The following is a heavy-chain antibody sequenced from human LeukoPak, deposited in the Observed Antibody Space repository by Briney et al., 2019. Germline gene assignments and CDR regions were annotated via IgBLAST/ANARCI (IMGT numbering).Heavy chain of an antibody. CDR2: IYPGDSDT. J-gene: IGHJ4*02. CDR3: TRVILPNDSVRK. V-gene: IGHV5-51*01. CDR1: GYSFTNYW. Sequence: GESLKISCKGSGYSFTNYWIVWVRQMPGKGLEWMGIIYPGDSDTRYSPSFQGQVTISADKSISTAYLQWSSLKASDTAMYFCTRVILPNDSVRKWGQGTLVTVSS. D-gene: IGHD3-16*01.